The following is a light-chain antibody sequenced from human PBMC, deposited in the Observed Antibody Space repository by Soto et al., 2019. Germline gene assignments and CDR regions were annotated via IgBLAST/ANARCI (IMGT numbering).Light chain of an antibody. V-gene: IGKV3-15*01. Sequence: EVVMTQSPGTLSVPPGGRATLSCRASRIINSNLAWYQQKPGQPPRLLIYDTSIRASGVPARFSGSGSGTEFTLTISSLQSEDFAVYYCQQYINWRPLTFGGGTKVDI. CDR2: DTS. J-gene: IGKJ4*01. CDR1: RIINSN. CDR3: QQYINWRPLT.